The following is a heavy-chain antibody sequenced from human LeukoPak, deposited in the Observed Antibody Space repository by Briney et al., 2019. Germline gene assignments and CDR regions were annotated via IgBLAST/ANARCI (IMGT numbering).Heavy chain of an antibody. CDR2: IIPIIGTA. Sequence: ASVKVSCKASGGTFSSYAISWVRQAPGQGLEWMGGIIPIIGTANYAQKFQGRVTITADKSTSTAYMELSSLRSEDTAVYYCASRDLPWIQLPSSRYYYYGMDVWGKGTTVTVSS. CDR1: GGTFSSYA. V-gene: IGHV1-69*06. CDR3: ASRDLPWIQLPSSRYYYYGMDV. D-gene: IGHD5-18*01. J-gene: IGHJ6*04.